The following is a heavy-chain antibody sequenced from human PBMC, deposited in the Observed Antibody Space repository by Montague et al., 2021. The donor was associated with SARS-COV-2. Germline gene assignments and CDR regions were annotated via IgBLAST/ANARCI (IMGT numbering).Heavy chain of an antibody. V-gene: IGHV4-39*01. CDR1: GGSISSSSYY. Sequence: SETLSLTCTVSGGSISSSSYYWGWIRQPPGKGLEWIGSIYYSGSTYYNPSLKSRVTISVDTSKNQFSLKLSSVTAADTAVYYCARTATGGATHYYYGMDVWGQGTTVTVSS. CDR2: IYYSGST. J-gene: IGHJ6*02. D-gene: IGHD1-26*01. CDR3: ARTATGGATHYYYGMDV.